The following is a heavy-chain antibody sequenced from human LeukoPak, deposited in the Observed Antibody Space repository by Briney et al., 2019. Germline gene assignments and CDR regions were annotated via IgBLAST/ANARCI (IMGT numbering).Heavy chain of an antibody. CDR1: TGSISGYY. J-gene: IGHJ4*02. D-gene: IGHD6-13*01. CDR2: IHSSGST. Sequence: SETLSLTCTVSTGSISGYYWSWIRQSAGKGLEWIGYIHSSGSTNYNPSLKSRVTISVDTSKNQFSLKLSSVTAADTAVYYCARAVKAAAGLFDYWGQGTLVTVSS. CDR3: ARAVKAAAGLFDY. V-gene: IGHV4-59*01.